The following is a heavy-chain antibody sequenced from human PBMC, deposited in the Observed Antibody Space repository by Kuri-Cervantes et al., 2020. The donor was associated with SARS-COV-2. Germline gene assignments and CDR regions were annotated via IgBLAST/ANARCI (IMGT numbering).Heavy chain of an antibody. CDR1: GGTFSSYA. CDR2: FDPEDGET. D-gene: IGHD3-16*01. CDR3: ATVSPLVELPLHWFDP. J-gene: IGHJ5*02. Sequence: ASVKVSCKASGGTFSSYAISWVRQAPGKGLEWMGGFDPEDGETIYAQKFQGRVTMTEDTSTDTAYMELSSLRSEDTAVYYCATVSPLVELPLHWFDPWGQGTLVTVSS. V-gene: IGHV1-24*01.